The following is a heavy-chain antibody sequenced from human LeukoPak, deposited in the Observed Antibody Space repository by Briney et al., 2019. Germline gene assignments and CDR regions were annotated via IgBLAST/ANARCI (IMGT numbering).Heavy chain of an antibody. Sequence: ASVKVSCKASGYTFTSYDINWVRQATGQGLEWMGWISPSSDNTGYAQKFQGRLTMSRSTSISTAYMELSSLTSEDTAIYYCARGIPLGYWGQGTLVTVSS. J-gene: IGHJ4*02. CDR2: ISPSSDNT. CDR1: GYTFTSYD. CDR3: ARGIPLGY. V-gene: IGHV1-8*01.